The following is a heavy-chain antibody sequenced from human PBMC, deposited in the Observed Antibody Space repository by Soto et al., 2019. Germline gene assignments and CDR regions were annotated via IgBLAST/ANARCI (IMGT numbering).Heavy chain of an antibody. Sequence: GGSLRLSCSASGFAFSTFAMHWVRQAPDKGLHHVSAVSNHVGSTYYADSVKDRFTMSRDNSKSTLFLEMNSLSPEDTGDYYCGKSFVSSIRGFSYYYGWDVWGQGTTVTVSS. CDR3: GKSFVSSIRGFSYYYGWDV. J-gene: IGHJ6*02. D-gene: IGHD3-16*01. CDR1: GFAFSTFA. CDR2: VSNHVGST. V-gene: IGHV3-64D*06.